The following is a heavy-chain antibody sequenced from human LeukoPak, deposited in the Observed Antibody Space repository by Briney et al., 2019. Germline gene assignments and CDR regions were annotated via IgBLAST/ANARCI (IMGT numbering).Heavy chain of an antibody. CDR3: AREMAYSSWRAFDI. CDR1: GFTFSSYW. Sequence: GRSLRLSCAASGFTFSSYWMHWVRHTPGKGLVWVSRIISDYSSTIYADSVKGRFTTSRDNAKNTLYLQMNSLRVEDTAVYYCAREMAYSSWRAFDIWGQGIMVTVSS. CDR2: IISDYSST. D-gene: IGHD6-19*01. J-gene: IGHJ3*02. V-gene: IGHV3-74*01.